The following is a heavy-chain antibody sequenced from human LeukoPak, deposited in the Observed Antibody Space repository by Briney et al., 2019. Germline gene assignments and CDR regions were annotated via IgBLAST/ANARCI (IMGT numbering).Heavy chain of an antibody. CDR3: ARRALGKDWFDP. CDR2: IYYSGKT. D-gene: IGHD1-26*01. Sequence: SETLSLTCTVSGDSISSSSYYWGWIRQPPGKGLEWIAIIYYSGKTYYNPSLKSRVSISVDTSNNQFSPKLSSVSAADTAVYYCARRALGKDWFDPWGQGTLVTVSS. V-gene: IGHV4-39*01. CDR1: GDSISSSSYY. J-gene: IGHJ5*02.